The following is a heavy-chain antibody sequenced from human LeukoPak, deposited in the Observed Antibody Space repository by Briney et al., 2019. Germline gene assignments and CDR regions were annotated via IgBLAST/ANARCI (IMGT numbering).Heavy chain of an antibody. CDR3: AKDWLLYFDY. V-gene: IGHV3-23*01. Sequence: XXQAXXXXXEWVLAISGSGGSTYYADSVKGRFTISRDNSKNTLYLQMNSLRAEDTAVYYCAKDWLLYFDYWGQGTLVTVSS. J-gene: IGHJ4*02. D-gene: IGHD3-9*01. CDR2: ISGSGGST.